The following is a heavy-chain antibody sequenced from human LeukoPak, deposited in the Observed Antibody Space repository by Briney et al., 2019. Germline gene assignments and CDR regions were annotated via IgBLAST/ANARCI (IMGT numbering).Heavy chain of an antibody. J-gene: IGHJ4*02. CDR3: AKDRLIAAAGFGYFDY. CDR2: IRSKANSYAT. V-gene: IGHV3-73*01. D-gene: IGHD6-13*01. Sequence: GGSLRLSCAASGFTFSGSAMHWVRQASGKGLEWVGRIRSKANSYATAYAASVKGRFTISRDDSKNTAYLQMNSLRAEDTAVYYCAKDRLIAAAGFGYFDYWGQGTLVTVSS. CDR1: GFTFSGSA.